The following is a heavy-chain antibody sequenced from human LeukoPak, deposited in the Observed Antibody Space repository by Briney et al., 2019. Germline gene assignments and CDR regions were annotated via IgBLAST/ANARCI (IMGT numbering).Heavy chain of an antibody. CDR3: AKDWSDTANPRGPFDY. V-gene: IGHV3-30*02. Sequence: QPGGSLRLSCAASGFTFSSYGRHWVRQAPGKGLEGVAFIRYDGSNKYYADSVKGRFTISRDNSKNTLYLQMNSLRAEDTAVYYCAKDWSDTANPRGPFDYWGQGTLVTVSS. CDR2: IRYDGSNK. J-gene: IGHJ4*02. CDR1: GFTFSSYG. D-gene: IGHD5-18*01.